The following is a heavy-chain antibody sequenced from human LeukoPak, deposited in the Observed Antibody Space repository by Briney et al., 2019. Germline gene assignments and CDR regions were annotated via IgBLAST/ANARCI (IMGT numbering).Heavy chain of an antibody. Sequence: GGSLRLSCAASGFTFNSYSMNWVRQAPGKGLEWVANIKQDGSEKYYVDSVKGRFTISRDNAKNSLYLQMNSLRAEDTAVYYCARALYYYDSSGYYAEYFDYWGQGTLVTVSS. V-gene: IGHV3-7*03. CDR3: ARALYYYDSSGYYAEYFDY. CDR1: GFTFNSYS. J-gene: IGHJ4*02. CDR2: IKQDGSEK. D-gene: IGHD3-22*01.